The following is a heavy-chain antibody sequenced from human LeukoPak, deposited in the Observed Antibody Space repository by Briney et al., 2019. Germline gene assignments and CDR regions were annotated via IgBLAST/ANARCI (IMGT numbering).Heavy chain of an antibody. V-gene: IGHV4-38-2*02. CDR1: GYFISSGYY. CDR3: ARGLRFLEWLWYAFDI. J-gene: IGHJ3*02. Sequence: SSETLSLTCTVSGYFISSGYYWGWIRQPPGKGLEWIGSIYHSGSTYYNPSLKSRVTISVDTSKNQFSLKLSSVTDADTAVYYCARGLRFLEWLWYAFDIWGQGTMVTVSS. D-gene: IGHD3-3*01. CDR2: IYHSGST.